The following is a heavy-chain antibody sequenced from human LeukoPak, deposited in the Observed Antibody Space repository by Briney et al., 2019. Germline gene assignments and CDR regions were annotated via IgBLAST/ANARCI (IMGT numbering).Heavy chain of an antibody. Sequence: PGGSLRLSCAASGFTFSSYAMTWVRQAPGKGLEWVAVISYDGSNKYYADSVKGRFTISRDNSKNTLYLQMNSLRAEDTAVYYCAKGIAAALDAFDIWGQGTMVTVSS. CDR2: ISYDGSNK. CDR3: AKGIAAALDAFDI. J-gene: IGHJ3*02. V-gene: IGHV3-30*18. D-gene: IGHD6-13*01. CDR1: GFTFSSYA.